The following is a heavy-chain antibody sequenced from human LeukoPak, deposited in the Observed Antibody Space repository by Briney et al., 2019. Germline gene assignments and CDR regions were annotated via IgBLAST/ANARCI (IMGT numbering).Heavy chain of an antibody. J-gene: IGHJ4*02. CDR1: GXTFTNYW. CDR2: IYPGNSDT. D-gene: IGHD5-24*01. V-gene: IGHV5-51*01. CDR3: ARHGPLEMATTDIDY. Sequence: GESLKISFKGSGXTFTNYWIGWVRQMPGKGLEWMGIIYPGNSDTRYSPSFQGRVTISADKSINTAYLQWSSLKASDTAIYYCARHGPLEMATTDIDYWGQGTLVTVSS.